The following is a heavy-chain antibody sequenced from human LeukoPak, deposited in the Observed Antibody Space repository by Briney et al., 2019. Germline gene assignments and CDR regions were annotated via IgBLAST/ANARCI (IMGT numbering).Heavy chain of an antibody. CDR1: GGPFNNYY. V-gene: IGHV4-4*07. D-gene: IGHD2/OR15-2a*01. CDR3: ARDYLPYYFDY. J-gene: IGHJ4*02. Sequence: SETLSLTCTVSGGPFNNYYWSWIRQPAGEALEWIGRIHTSGSTHYNPSLKSRVTMSVDTSKNQFSLKLSSLTAADTAVYYCARDYLPYYFDYWGQGTLVTVSS. CDR2: IHTSGST.